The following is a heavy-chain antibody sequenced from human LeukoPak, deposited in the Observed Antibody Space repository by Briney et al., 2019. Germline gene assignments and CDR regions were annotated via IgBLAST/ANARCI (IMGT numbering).Heavy chain of an antibody. V-gene: IGHV4-59*02. Sequence: SETLSLTCTVSGGSVSGYYWSWIRQPPGKGLEWIGHIYYSGSTNYNPSLKSRVTISLDTSKNHFSLKLSSVTAADTAVYYCARDSSGWYRSFDYWGRGTLVTVSS. CDR1: GGSVSGYY. J-gene: IGHJ4*02. CDR2: IYYSGST. D-gene: IGHD6-19*01. CDR3: ARDSSGWYRSFDY.